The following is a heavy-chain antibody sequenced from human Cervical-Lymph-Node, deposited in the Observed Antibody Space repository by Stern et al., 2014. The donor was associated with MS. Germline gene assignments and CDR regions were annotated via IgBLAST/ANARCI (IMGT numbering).Heavy chain of an antibody. V-gene: IGHV1-69*01. D-gene: IGHD4-17*01. CDR1: GGTFSSYA. CDR3: ARAGGDYGFGYRD. J-gene: IGHJ4*02. Sequence: VQLVESGAEVKKHGSSVKVSCKASGGTFSSYAISWVRQAPGQGLEGMGGIIPLFGPANYAKKFQGRVTITADESTSTAYMELSSLRSEDTAVYYCARAGGDYGFGYRDWGQGTLVTVSS. CDR2: IIPLFGPA.